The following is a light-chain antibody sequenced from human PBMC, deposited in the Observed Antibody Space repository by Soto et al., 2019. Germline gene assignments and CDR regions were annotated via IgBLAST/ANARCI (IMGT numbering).Light chain of an antibody. CDR2: DAT. J-gene: IGKJ4*01. Sequence: DIQMTQSPSSLAASVGDRVTISCQASQDIGKFLNWYQQKPGKPPKLLIYDATILETRIPSRFRGSGSGTDSTLTISSLKPEDFAVYYCQLIDNLHLTFGGGTRVEIK. CDR1: QDIGKF. V-gene: IGKV1-33*01. CDR3: QLIDNLHLT.